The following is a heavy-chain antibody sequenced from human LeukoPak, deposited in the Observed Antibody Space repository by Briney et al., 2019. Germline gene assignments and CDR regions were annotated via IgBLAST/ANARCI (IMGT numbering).Heavy chain of an antibody. Sequence: SETLSLTCTVSGASISTYYWNWIRQPPGKGLEWIGYIYYSGGTNYSPSLKSRVTISVDTSKNQFSLKLSSVTAADTAVYYCAGGNYGEAWGQGSLVTVSS. CDR3: AGGNYGEA. J-gene: IGHJ5*02. CDR1: GASISTYY. V-gene: IGHV4-59*01. D-gene: IGHD1-7*01. CDR2: IYYSGGT.